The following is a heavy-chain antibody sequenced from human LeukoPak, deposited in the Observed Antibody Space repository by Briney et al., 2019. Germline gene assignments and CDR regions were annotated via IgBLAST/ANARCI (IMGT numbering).Heavy chain of an antibody. CDR3: ANTAHRGGLYYYGMDV. CDR1: GFTFSSYA. V-gene: IGHV3-23*01. D-gene: IGHD2-15*01. CDR2: ISGSGGST. Sequence: GGSLRLSCAAAGFTFSSYAMSWVRQAPGKGLEWVSAISGSGGSTYYADSGKGRFTISRDNSKNTLYLQMNSLRAEDTAVYYCANTAHRGGLYYYGMDVWGQGTTVTVSS. J-gene: IGHJ6*02.